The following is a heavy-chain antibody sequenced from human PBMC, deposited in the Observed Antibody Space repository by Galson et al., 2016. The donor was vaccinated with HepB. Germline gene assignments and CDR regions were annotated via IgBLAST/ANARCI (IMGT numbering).Heavy chain of an antibody. Sequence: SVKVSCKASGGTFTSYAITWVRQAPGQGLEWMGGIIPIFGTVNYAQKFQGRVTITADESTSTVHMELSSLTSEDTAMYYCARGPVGVFRYLADYWGQGTLVTVSS. D-gene: IGHD3-9*01. V-gene: IGHV1-69*13. CDR2: IIPIFGTV. CDR1: GGTFTSYA. CDR3: ARGPVGVFRYLADY. J-gene: IGHJ4*02.